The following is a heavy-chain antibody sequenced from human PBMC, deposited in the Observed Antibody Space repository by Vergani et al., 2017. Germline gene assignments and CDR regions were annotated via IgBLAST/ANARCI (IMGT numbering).Heavy chain of an antibody. J-gene: IGHJ4*02. V-gene: IGHV3-21*01. CDR3: AIGGGYCSSTSCPKYYFDY. CDR2: ISSSSSYI. Sequence: EVQLVESGGGLVKPGGSLRLSCAASGFTFSSYSMNWVRQAPGKGLEWVSSISSSSSYIYYADSVKGRFTISRDNAKNSLYLQMNSLRAEDTAVYYCAIGGGYCSSTSCPKYYFDYWGQGTLVTVSS. D-gene: IGHD2-2*01. CDR1: GFTFSSYS.